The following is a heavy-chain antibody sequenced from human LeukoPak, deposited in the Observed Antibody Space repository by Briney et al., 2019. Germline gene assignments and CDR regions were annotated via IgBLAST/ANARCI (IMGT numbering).Heavy chain of an antibody. CDR2: MNPNSGNT. CDR1: GYTFTSYD. D-gene: IGHD2-15*01. J-gene: IGHJ6*02. CDR3: ARGGRRGGYCSGGSCYPYYYGMDV. Sequence: ASVKVSCKASGYTFTSYDINWVRQATGQELEWMGWMNPNSGNTGHAQKLQGRVTITRNTSISTAYMELSSLRSEDTAVYYCARGGRRGGYCSGGSCYPYYYGMDVWGQGTTVTVSS. V-gene: IGHV1-8*01.